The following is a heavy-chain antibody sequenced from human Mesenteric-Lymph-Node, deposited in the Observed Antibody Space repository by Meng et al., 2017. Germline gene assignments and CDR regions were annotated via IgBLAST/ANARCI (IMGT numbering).Heavy chain of an antibody. D-gene: IGHD6-13*01. Sequence: GGSLRLSCAASGFTFTSYAMSWVRQAPGKGLEWVSSISDGTGSTYYADSVKGRFTISRDNPKNTLFLQMNSLRDDDTAIYYCAKVHVEAAGDAFDGWGQGTMVTVSS. CDR3: AKVHVEAAGDAFDG. V-gene: IGHV3-23*01. J-gene: IGHJ3*01. CDR1: GFTFTSYA. CDR2: ISDGTGST.